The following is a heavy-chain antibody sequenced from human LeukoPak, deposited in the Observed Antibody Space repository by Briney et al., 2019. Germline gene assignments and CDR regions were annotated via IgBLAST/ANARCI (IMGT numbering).Heavy chain of an antibody. CDR3: ARVKLRLGWYFDL. V-gene: IGHV4-59*01. D-gene: IGHD3-16*01. CDR2: IYYSGST. J-gene: IGHJ2*01. Sequence: SETLSLICTVSGGSINSYYWSWIRQPPGKGLEWIGYIYYSGSTNYNPSLKSRVTISVDTSKNQFSLKLSSVTAADTAVYYCARVKLRLGWYFDLWGRGTLVTVSS. CDR1: GGSINSYY.